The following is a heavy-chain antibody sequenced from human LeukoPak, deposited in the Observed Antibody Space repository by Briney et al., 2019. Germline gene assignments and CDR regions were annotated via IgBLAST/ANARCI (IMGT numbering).Heavy chain of an antibody. CDR3: ARDSYCGGDCYSSPNYYYYGMDV. J-gene: IGHJ6*02. Sequence: GGSLRLSCAASGFTFSSYAMSWVRQAPGKGLEWVSAISGSGGSTYYADSVKGRFTISRDNSKNTLYLQMNSLRAEDTAVYYCARDSYCGGDCYSSPNYYYYGMDVWGQGTTVTVSS. CDR2: ISGSGGST. V-gene: IGHV3-23*01. D-gene: IGHD2-21*02. CDR1: GFTFSSYA.